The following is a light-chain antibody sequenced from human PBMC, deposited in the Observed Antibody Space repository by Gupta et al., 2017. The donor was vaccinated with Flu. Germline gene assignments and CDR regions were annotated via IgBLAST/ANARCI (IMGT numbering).Light chain of an antibody. J-gene: IGLJ3*02. CDR2: MDS. V-gene: IGLV3-25*02. CDR3: LSTDGSENFPV. Sequence: SFDVTQSSSVSVAPGQTAKITCSGDSVTKQFTSWYRQKPGQAPLLFMFMDSKRPSGVPGRLSGSASGTTATLTISDVQAEDEADYYCLSTDGSENFPVFGGGTRLTVL. CDR1: SVTKQF.